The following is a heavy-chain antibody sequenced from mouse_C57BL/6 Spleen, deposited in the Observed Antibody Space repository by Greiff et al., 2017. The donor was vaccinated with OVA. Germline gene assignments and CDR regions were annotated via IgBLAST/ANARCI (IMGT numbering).Heavy chain of an antibody. Sequence: VQLKESGAELVRPGASVKLSCTASGFNIKDYYMHWVKQRPEQGLEWIGRIDPEDGDTEYAPKFQGKATMTADTSSNTAYLQLSSLTSEDPAVYYCTTVITTVVATDYWGQGTTLTVSS. D-gene: IGHD1-1*01. CDR2: IDPEDGDT. CDR3: TTVITTVVATDY. CDR1: GFNIKDYY. J-gene: IGHJ2*01. V-gene: IGHV14-1*01.